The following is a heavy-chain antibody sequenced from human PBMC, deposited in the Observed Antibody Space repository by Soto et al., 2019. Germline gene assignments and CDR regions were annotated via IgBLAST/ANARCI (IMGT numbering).Heavy chain of an antibody. CDR1: GGSISSYY. CDR3: ARGSFYSGYDHYDY. J-gene: IGHJ4*02. Sequence: SETLSLTCTVSGGSISSYYWSWIRQPPGKGLEWIGYIYYSGSTNYNPSLKGQVTISVDTSKNQFSLKLSSVTAADTAVYYCARGSFYSGYDHYDYWGQGTLVTVSS. D-gene: IGHD5-12*01. V-gene: IGHV4-59*01. CDR2: IYYSGST.